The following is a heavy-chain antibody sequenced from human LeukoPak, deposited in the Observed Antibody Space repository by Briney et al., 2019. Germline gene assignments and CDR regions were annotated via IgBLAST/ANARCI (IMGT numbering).Heavy chain of an antibody. CDR2: IWYDGSNK. D-gene: IGHD3-22*01. CDR3: ARGGAMIMEEPFDY. CDR1: GFTFSSYG. V-gene: IGHV3-33*01. J-gene: IGHJ4*02. Sequence: PGRSLRLSCAASGFTFSSYGMHWVRQAPGKGLEWVAVIWYDGSNKYYADSVKGRFTISRDNSKNTLYLQMNSLRAEDTAVYYCARGGAMIMEEPFDYWGQGTLVTVSS.